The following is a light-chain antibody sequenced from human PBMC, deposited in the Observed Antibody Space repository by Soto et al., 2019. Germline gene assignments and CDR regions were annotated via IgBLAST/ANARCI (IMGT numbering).Light chain of an antibody. CDR3: QQYGVSPMYT. J-gene: IGKJ2*01. Sequence: EIVLTQSPGTLSLSPGERATLSCRASQSVSSSYLVWYQQKPGQAPTLLIYGASSRATGIPDRFSGSGSGTDCTLTISRLDAEDFSVYYCQQYGVSPMYTFGQGTKLEIK. CDR2: GAS. V-gene: IGKV3-20*01. CDR1: QSVSSSY.